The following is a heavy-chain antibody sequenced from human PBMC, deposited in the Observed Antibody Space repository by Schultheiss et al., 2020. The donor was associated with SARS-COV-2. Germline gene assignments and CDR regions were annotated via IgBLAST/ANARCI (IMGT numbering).Heavy chain of an antibody. CDR3: ARRPTNYYYMDV. J-gene: IGHJ6*03. D-gene: IGHD1-26*01. CDR2: INHSGST. V-gene: IGHV4-34*01. Sequence: GSLRLSCAVYGWSFSGYYWSWIRQPPGKGLEWIGEINHSGSTYYNPSLKSRVTISVDTFKNQFSLKLSSVTAADTAVYYCARRPTNYYYMDVWGKGTTVTVSS. CDR1: GWSFSGYY.